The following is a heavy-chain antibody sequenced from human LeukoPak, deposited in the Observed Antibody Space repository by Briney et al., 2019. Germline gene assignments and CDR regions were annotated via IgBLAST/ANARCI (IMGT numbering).Heavy chain of an antibody. CDR1: GFTFSSHA. J-gene: IGHJ4*02. CDR2: ISYDGSNK. CDR3: TRVGYIDEGIDY. D-gene: IGHD5-24*01. V-gene: IGHV3-30-3*01. Sequence: PGGSLRLSCAASGFTFSSHAMHWVRQAPGKGLEWVAVISYDGSNKYYADSVKGRFTISRDNSKNTLYLQMNSLRAEDTAIYYCTRVGYIDEGIDYWGQGTLVTVSS.